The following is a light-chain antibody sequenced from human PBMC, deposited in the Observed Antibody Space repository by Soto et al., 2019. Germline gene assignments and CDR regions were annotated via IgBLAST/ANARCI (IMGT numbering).Light chain of an antibody. V-gene: IGKV3-15*01. CDR1: QSVSSN. J-gene: IGKJ1*01. CDR2: GAS. CDR3: QQYNNWPRT. Sequence: ETVMTQSPATLSVSPGARAPLSCRASQSVSSNLAWYQQKPGQAPRLLIYGASTRATGIPARFSGSGSGTEFTLTISSLQSEDFAVYYCQQYNNWPRTFGQGTKVDIK.